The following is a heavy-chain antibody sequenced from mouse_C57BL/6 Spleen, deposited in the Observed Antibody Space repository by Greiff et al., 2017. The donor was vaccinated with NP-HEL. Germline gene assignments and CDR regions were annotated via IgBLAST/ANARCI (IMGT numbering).Heavy chain of an antibody. V-gene: IGHV5-17*01. Sequence: EVKLVESGGGLVKPGGSLKLSCAASGFTFSDYGMHWVRQAPEKGLEWVAYISSGSSTIYYADTVKGRFTISRDNTKNTLFLQMTSLRSEDTAMYYCARTYYYGSSYAMDCWGQGTSVTVSS. D-gene: IGHD1-1*01. J-gene: IGHJ4*01. CDR3: ARTYYYGSSYAMDC. CDR1: GFTFSDYG. CDR2: ISSGSSTI.